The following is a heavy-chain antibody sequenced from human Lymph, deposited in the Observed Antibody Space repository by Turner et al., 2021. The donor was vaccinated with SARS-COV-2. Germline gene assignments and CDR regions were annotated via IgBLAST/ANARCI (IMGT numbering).Heavy chain of an antibody. J-gene: IGHJ4*02. CDR1: GFTFSSYA. Sequence: QVQLVESGGGVVQPGRSLRLSCAASGFTFSSYAMHWVRQALGKGLEWVALISYDGSNKYYADSVKGRFTISRDNSKNTLYLQMNSLRAEDTAVYYCARDVGAALDYWGQGTLVTVSS. D-gene: IGHD6-25*01. V-gene: IGHV3-30-3*01. CDR3: ARDVGAALDY. CDR2: ISYDGSNK.